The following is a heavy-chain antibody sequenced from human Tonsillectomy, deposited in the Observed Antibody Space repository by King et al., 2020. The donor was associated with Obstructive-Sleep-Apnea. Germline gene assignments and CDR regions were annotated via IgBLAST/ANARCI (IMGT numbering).Heavy chain of an antibody. CDR1: GWSISSYY. Sequence: LQLQESGPGLVKPSETLALTCTVPGWSISSYYWSWIRQPPGKGLEWIGYIYYSWNTNYNPSFKSRVTISVDTSKNQFSLKLRSVTAADTAVYYCAKVSPYHYGMDVWGQGTTVTVSS. J-gene: IGHJ6*02. V-gene: IGHV4-59*01. CDR2: IYYSWNT. CDR3: AKVSPYHYGMDV.